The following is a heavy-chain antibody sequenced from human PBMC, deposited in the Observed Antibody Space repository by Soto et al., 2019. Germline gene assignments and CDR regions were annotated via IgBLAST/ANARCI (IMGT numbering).Heavy chain of an antibody. D-gene: IGHD1-26*01. V-gene: IGHV3-48*03. CDR2: ISSSSSVI. CDR3: AGGHNIVGSTGGGLDI. Sequence: EVQLVESGGGLVQPGGSLRLSCAASGFTFGTYEMNWVRQAPGKGLEWLSYISSSSSVIKYADSVEGRFTISRDNAKNSLYLQMYGLRAEDTAFYYWAGGHNIVGSTGGGLDIWGQGTMVTVSS. J-gene: IGHJ3*02. CDR1: GFTFGTYE.